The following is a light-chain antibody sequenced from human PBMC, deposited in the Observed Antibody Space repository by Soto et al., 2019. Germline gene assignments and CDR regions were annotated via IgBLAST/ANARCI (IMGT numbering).Light chain of an antibody. CDR3: QQYNSYLWT. V-gene: IGKV1-5*03. CDR2: KAS. Sequence: DIQMTQSPSTLSASVGDRVTITCRASQTISMWLAWYQQKPGKAPMLLIYKASYLESGVPSRFSGSGFGTEFTLTISSLQPDDFSTYYCQQYNSYLWTFGQGTKVDIK. CDR1: QTISMW. J-gene: IGKJ1*01.